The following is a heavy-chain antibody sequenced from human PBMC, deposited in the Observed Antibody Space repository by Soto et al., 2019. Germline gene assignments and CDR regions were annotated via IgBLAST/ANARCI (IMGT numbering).Heavy chain of an antibody. CDR2: ISGYNGDT. CDR3: AKNGQPPYYYYGMDV. D-gene: IGHD2-8*01. CDR1: GYTFSRYG. J-gene: IGHJ6*02. Sequence: QGQLVQSGPEVKKPGASVKVSCKTSGYTFSRYGISWVRQAPVQGLEWMGWISGYNGDTNYAQKVQGRVTMTIDTSTYTAYMELRSLTSDDTAIYYCAKNGQPPYYYYGMDVWGQGTTVTVSS. V-gene: IGHV1-18*01.